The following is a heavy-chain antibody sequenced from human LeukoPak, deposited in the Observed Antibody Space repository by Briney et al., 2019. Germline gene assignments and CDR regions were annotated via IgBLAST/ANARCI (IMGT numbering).Heavy chain of an antibody. CDR1: GGSISSYY. Sequence: SETLSLTCTVSGGSISSYYWSWIRQPAGKGLEWIGRIYTSGSTNYNPSLKSRVTMSVDTSKNQFSLKLSSVTAADTAVYYCARSLAIAVAGTNHNHYYYGMDVWGQGTTVTVSS. D-gene: IGHD6-19*01. CDR2: IYTSGST. V-gene: IGHV4-4*07. J-gene: IGHJ6*02. CDR3: ARSLAIAVAGTNHNHYYYGMDV.